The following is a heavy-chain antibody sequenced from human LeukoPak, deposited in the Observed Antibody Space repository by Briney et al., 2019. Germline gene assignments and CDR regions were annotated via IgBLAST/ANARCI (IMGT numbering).Heavy chain of an antibody. V-gene: IGHV4-39*01. CDR3: ARQGIYSSGWYYFDY. D-gene: IGHD6-19*01. Sequence: SQTLSLTCTVSGGSISSSSYYWGWIRQPPGKGLGWIGSIYYSGSTYYNPSLKSRVTISVDTSKNQFSLKLSSVTAADTAVYYCARQGIYSSGWYYFDYWGQGTLVTVSS. J-gene: IGHJ4*02. CDR1: GGSISSSSYY. CDR2: IYYSGST.